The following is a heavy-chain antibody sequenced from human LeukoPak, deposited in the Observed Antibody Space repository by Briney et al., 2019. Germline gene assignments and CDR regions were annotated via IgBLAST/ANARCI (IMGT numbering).Heavy chain of an antibody. CDR3: ARQGGRYYGSGTTLRGRYFDY. CDR2: INHSGST. D-gene: IGHD3-10*01. Sequence: SETLSLTCAVYGGSFSGYYWSWIRQPPGKGLEWIGEINHSGSTNYNPSLKSRVTISVDTSKNQYSLKLSSVTAADTAVYYCARQGGRYYGSGTTLRGRYFDYWGQGTLVTVSS. CDR1: GGSFSGYY. V-gene: IGHV4-34*01. J-gene: IGHJ4*02.